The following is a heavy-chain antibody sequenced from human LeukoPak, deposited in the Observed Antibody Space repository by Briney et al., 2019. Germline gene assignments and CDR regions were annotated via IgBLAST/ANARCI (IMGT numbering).Heavy chain of an antibody. V-gene: IGHV3-30*01. J-gene: IGHJ4*02. D-gene: IGHD3-22*01. CDR1: GLSFSRAG. CDR3: ARGTVSSGHYAVDS. Sequence: GSLRLSCAASGLSFSRAGIHWVRQAPGKGLEWVAFISFDGSNRNYADSVRGRFTISRDNSHNTLYLQLNSLSTEDTAIYYCARGTVSSGHYAVDSWGQGTLVTVSS. CDR2: ISFDGSNR.